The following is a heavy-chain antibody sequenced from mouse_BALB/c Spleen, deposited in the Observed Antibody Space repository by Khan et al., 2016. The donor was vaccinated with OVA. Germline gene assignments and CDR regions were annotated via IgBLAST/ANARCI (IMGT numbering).Heavy chain of an antibody. D-gene: IGHD1-1*02. V-gene: IGHV5-9*03. CDR1: GFTFSSFT. CDR2: ISSGGDNT. Sequence: EVELVESGGGLVKPGGSLKLSCAASGFTFSSFTMSWVRQTPEKRLEWVASISSGGDNTYYPDSVKGRFTIYRDNAKNNLYLQMSSLRSEDTALYYCTRSNYCPFAYWGQGTLVTVSA. CDR3: TRSNYCPFAY. J-gene: IGHJ3*01.